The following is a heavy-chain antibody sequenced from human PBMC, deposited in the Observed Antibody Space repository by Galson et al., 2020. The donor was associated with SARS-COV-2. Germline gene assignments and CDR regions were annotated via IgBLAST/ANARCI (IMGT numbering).Heavy chain of an antibody. V-gene: IGHV4-34*01. Sequence: SATLSLTCAVYGGSFSGYYWSWIRQPPGKGLEWIGEINHSGSTNYNPSLKSRVTISVDTSKNQFSLKLSSVTAADTAVYYCARGRPFSSWSYYYYYGMDVWGQGTTVTVSS. CDR1: GGSFSGYY. J-gene: IGHJ6*02. CDR2: INHSGST. CDR3: ARGRPFSSWSYYYYYGMDV. D-gene: IGHD6-13*01.